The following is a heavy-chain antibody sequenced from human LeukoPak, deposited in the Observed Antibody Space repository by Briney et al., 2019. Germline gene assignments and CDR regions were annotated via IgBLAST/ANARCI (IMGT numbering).Heavy chain of an antibody. D-gene: IGHD2-15*01. J-gene: IGHJ4*02. Sequence: GGSLRLSCAASKFTFSSYWMSWVRQAPGKGLEWVANIKQDGSEKYYVDSVKGRFAISRDNAKNSLYLQMNSLRAEDTAVYYCAKDLSWYCSGGSCSLLSFDYWGQGTLVTVSS. CDR3: AKDLSWYCSGGSCSLLSFDY. CDR1: KFTFSSYW. V-gene: IGHV3-7*03. CDR2: IKQDGSEK.